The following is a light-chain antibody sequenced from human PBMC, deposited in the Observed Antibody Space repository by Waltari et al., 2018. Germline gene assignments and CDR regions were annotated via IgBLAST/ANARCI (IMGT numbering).Light chain of an antibody. CDR2: GAS. Sequence: EIVMTQSPATLSVSPGERATLSCRASQSVSSNLAWYQQKPGQAPRSLIHGASTRASGISARFSGSGSGTEFTLTISSLQSEDFAVYYCLQYNNWPPYTFGQGTKLEI. CDR3: LQYNNWPPYT. CDR1: QSVSSN. J-gene: IGKJ2*01. V-gene: IGKV3-15*01.